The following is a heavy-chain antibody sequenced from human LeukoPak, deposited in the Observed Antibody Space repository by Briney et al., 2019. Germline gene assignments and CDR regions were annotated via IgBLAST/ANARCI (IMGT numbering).Heavy chain of an antibody. CDR1: GFTFSSYE. V-gene: IGHV3-48*03. Sequence: GGSLRLSCAASGFTFSSYEMNWVRQAPGKGLEWVSYISSSGSTIYYADSVKGRFTISRDNAKNSLYLQMNSLRAEDTAVYYCARGLGYSSGWYVDYWGQGTLVTVSS. D-gene: IGHD6-19*01. J-gene: IGHJ4*02. CDR2: ISSSGSTI. CDR3: ARGLGYSSGWYVDY.